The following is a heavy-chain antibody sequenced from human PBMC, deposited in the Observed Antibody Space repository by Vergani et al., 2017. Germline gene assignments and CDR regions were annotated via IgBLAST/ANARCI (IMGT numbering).Heavy chain of an antibody. CDR3: SRWTPGVVLKGPYYYGMDV. J-gene: IGHJ6*02. V-gene: IGHV4-34*01. D-gene: IGHD2-8*01. CDR2: INHSGIT. Sequence: QVQLQQWGAGLLKPSETLSLTCAVYGGSFSGYYWSWIRQPPGKGLEWIGEINHSGITNYNPSLKSRVTISVDTSKNQFSRKLSSVTAADTAVYYCSRWTPGVVLKGPYYYGMDVWGQGTTVTVSS. CDR1: GGSFSGYY.